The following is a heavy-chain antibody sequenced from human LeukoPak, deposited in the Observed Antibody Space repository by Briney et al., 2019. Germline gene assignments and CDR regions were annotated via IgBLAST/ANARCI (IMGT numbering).Heavy chain of an antibody. CDR1: GGSFSGYY. Sequence: SETLSLTCAVYGGSFSGYYWSWIRQPPGKGLEWIGEINHSGSTNYNPSLKSRVTISVDTSKNQFSLKLSSVTAADTAVYYCARDSSSSWPNWFDPWGQGTLVTVSS. D-gene: IGHD6-13*01. CDR3: ARDSSSSWPNWFDP. J-gene: IGHJ5*02. CDR2: INHSGST. V-gene: IGHV4-34*01.